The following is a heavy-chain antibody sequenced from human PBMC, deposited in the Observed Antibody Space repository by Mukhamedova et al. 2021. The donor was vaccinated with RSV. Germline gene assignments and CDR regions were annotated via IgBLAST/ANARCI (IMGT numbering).Heavy chain of an antibody. CDR3: AREPNFDY. J-gene: IGHJ4*02. CDR2: IFTSGGT. V-gene: IGHV4-61*02. Sequence: GRIFTSGGTNYNPSLKSRVTISGDRSKNQFSLRLSSVTAADTAVYYCAREPNFDYWGQGTRVTVSS.